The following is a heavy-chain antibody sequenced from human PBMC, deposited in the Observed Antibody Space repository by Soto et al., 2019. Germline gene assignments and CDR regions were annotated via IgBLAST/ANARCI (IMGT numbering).Heavy chain of an antibody. CDR2: INHSGST. J-gene: IGHJ6*03. CDR1: GGSFSGYY. CDR3: ARDRGGYDYVSDYYYYYMDV. V-gene: IGHV4-34*01. Sequence: ETLSLTCAVYGGSFSGYYWSWIRQPPGKGLEWIGEINHSGSTNYNPSLKSRVTISVDTSKNQFSLKLSSVTAADTAVYYCARDRGGYDYVSDYYYYYMDVWGKGTTVTVSS. D-gene: IGHD5-12*01.